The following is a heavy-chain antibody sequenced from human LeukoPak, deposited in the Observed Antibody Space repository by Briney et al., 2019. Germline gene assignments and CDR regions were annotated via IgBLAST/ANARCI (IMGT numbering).Heavy chain of an antibody. Sequence: PSETLSLTCAVYGGSFSGYYWNWIRQPPGKGLEWVGEINHSGSTNYNPSLKSRVTISVDTSKNQLSLKLSSVTAADTAVYYCARGVGYSSSWYPDDYWGQGTLVTVSS. CDR2: INHSGST. V-gene: IGHV4-34*01. CDR3: ARGVGYSSSWYPDDY. D-gene: IGHD6-13*01. CDR1: GGSFSGYY. J-gene: IGHJ4*02.